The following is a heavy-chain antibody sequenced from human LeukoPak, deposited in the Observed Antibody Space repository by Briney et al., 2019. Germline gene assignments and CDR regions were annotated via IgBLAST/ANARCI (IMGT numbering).Heavy chain of an antibody. Sequence: GTLSLTCAVSGGSISSNNWWGWVRQPPGKGLEWVAYVSGSGSTVYYADSVKGRLTISRDNGKSSLYLQMNSLRVEDTALYYCVRQFASWGQGTLVTVSS. J-gene: IGHJ4*02. CDR1: GGSISSNN. CDR3: VRQFAS. V-gene: IGHV3-48*01. CDR2: VSGSGSTV.